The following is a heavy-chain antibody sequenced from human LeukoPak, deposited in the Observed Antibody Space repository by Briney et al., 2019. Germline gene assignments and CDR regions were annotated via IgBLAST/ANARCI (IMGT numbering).Heavy chain of an antibody. D-gene: IGHD5-18*01. CDR3: ARLRSYGLEIDY. Sequence: DSVKGRFTISRDNSKNTLYLQMNSLRAEDTAVCYCARLRSYGLEIDYWGQGTLVTVSS. J-gene: IGHJ4*02. V-gene: IGHV3-30*07.